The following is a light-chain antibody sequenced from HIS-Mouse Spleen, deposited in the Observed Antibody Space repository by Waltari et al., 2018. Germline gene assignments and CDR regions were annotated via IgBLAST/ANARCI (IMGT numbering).Light chain of an antibody. CDR1: QRISSY. CDR2: AAS. Sequence: DSQITQSPSSLPASVGDRGTITCRARQRISSYLNWYQQKPGKAPKLLIYAASSLHSGVPSRFSGSGSGTDFTLTISSLQPEDFANYYCQQCYSTPYTFGQGTKLEIK. V-gene: IGKV1-39*01. CDR3: QQCYSTPYT. J-gene: IGKJ2*01.